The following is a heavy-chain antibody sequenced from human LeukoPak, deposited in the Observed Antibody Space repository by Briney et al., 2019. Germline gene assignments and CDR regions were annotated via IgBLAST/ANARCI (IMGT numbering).Heavy chain of an antibody. Sequence: GASVKVSCTASGYTFTRYYINWVRQATGQGLEWVAWVYPNSGHTGYAQTFQGTVTLTSNTSISTAYMDLSSLRSEDTAVYYCARGAPGSYCSGGSCPYFDYWGQGTLVSVSS. CDR3: ARGAPGSYCSGGSCPYFDY. V-gene: IGHV1-8*01. CDR1: GYTFTRYY. J-gene: IGHJ4*02. D-gene: IGHD2-15*01. CDR2: VYPNSGHT.